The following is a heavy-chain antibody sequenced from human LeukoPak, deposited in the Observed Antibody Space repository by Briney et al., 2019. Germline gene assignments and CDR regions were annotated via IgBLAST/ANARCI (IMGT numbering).Heavy chain of an antibody. CDR3: ARNFAPDSSLIDH. V-gene: IGHV7-4-1*02. CDR1: GYTFKNFV. CDR2: IDTNTGNP. J-gene: IGHJ4*02. Sequence: ASVKVSCKTSGYTFKNFVMNWVRQAPGQGLEWMGWIDTNTGNPTYVQRFTGRFVFSVDASVNTAYLQISSLKAEDTAVYYCARNFAPDSSLIDHWGQGTLVTVSS. D-gene: IGHD2-21*01.